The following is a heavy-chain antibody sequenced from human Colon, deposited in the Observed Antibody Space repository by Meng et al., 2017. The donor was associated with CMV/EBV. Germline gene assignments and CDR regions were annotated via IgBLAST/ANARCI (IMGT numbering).Heavy chain of an antibody. CDR2: ISASGIST. J-gene: IGHJ5*02. Sequence: GGSLRLSCAASGFTLSSSAVTWVRRAPGKGLKWVSVISASGISTYYADSVKGRFTISRDNSKNTLYLQMNSLRAEDTAVYYCAREREGYCSSTSCYNNWFDPWGQGTLVTVSS. CDR1: GFTLSSSA. CDR3: AREREGYCSSTSCYNNWFDP. D-gene: IGHD2-2*02. V-gene: IGHV3-23*01.